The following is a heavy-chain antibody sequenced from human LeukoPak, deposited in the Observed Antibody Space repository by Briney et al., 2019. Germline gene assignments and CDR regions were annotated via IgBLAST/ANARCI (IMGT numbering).Heavy chain of an antibody. CDR2: IYYSGST. D-gene: IGHD5-24*01. Sequence: SETLSLTCAVYGGSFSDDYWSWIRQPPGKGLEWIGYIYYSGSTYYNPSLKSRVTISVDTSKNQFSLKLSSVTAADTAVYYCAGYDRDGYNEEAFDIWGQGTMVTVSS. J-gene: IGHJ3*02. V-gene: IGHV4-30-4*08. CDR3: AGYDRDGYNEEAFDI. CDR1: GGSFSDDY.